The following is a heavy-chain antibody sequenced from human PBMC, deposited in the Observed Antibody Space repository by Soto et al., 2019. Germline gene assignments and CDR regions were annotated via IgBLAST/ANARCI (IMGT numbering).Heavy chain of an antibody. CDR3: ARVDSSMFEGGEWFDP. J-gene: IGHJ5*02. CDR2: FIPIFGTT. D-gene: IGHD3-10*02. V-gene: IGHV1-69*12. Sequence: QVVQSGAEVKKPGSSVKVSCKASGGTFNRQAFSWVRQAPGQGLEWMCGFIPIFGTTDYSQKFQGRDTTTADESTSTADMELSSLTSDDTAVYYCARVDSSMFEGGEWFDPWGQGTLVTVSS. CDR1: GGTFNRQA.